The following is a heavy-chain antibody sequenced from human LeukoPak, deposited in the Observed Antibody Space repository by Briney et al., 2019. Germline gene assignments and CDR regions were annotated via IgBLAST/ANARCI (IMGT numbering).Heavy chain of an antibody. V-gene: IGHV3-23*01. Sequence: AGESLRLSCTVSGFTFSGYSMNWVRQAPEKGLEWVSILSPDGGTTGYADSVRGRFTVSRDNSKSTLYLQMNSLRAGDTATYYCAKKAHVAVGLYYFDHWGRGTLVTVSS. J-gene: IGHJ4*02. CDR3: AKKAHVAVGLYYFDH. CDR2: LSPDGGTT. CDR1: GFTFSGYS. D-gene: IGHD3-10*01.